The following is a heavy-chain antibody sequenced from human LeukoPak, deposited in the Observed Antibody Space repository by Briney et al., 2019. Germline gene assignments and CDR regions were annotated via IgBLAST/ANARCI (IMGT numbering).Heavy chain of an antibody. D-gene: IGHD3-10*01. CDR2: INPSGGST. J-gene: IGHJ4*02. CDR1: GYTFTSYY. V-gene: IGHV1-46*01. Sequence: ASVKVSCKASGYTFTSYYMHWVRQAPGQGLEWMGIINPSGGSTSYAQKFQGRVTMTRDTSTSTVYMELSSLRSEDTAVYYCARGGWFGELYLRGAWVASSAPHDYFDYWGQGTLVTVSS. CDR3: ARGGWFGELYLRGAWVASSAPHDYFDY.